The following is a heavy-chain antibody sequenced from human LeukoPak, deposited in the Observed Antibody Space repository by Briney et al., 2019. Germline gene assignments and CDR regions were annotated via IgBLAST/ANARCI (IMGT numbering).Heavy chain of an antibody. CDR3: ASPNVKRGYSGYDYYFDY. V-gene: IGHV1-3*01. Sequence: ASVRVSCKASGYTFTSYAMHWVRQAPGQGLESMGWINAGNGNTKYSQKFQGRVTITRDTSASTAYMELSSLRSEDTAVYYCASPNVKRGYSGYDYYFDYWGQGTLVTVSS. D-gene: IGHD5-12*01. CDR1: GYTFTSYA. CDR2: INAGNGNT. J-gene: IGHJ4*02.